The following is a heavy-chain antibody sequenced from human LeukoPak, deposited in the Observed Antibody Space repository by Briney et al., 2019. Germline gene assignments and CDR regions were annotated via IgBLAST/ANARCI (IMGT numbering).Heavy chain of an antibody. CDR3: ARLVRSGNYPYYYYAMDV. D-gene: IGHD1-26*01. J-gene: IGHJ6*02. V-gene: IGHV3-30*03. CDR1: GFTFSSYG. Sequence: GRSLRLSCAASGFTFSSYGMHWVRQAPGKGLEWVAVISYDGSNKYYADSVKGRFTISRDSSKNTLYLQMNSLRAEDTAVYYCARLVRSGNYPYYYYAMDVWGQGTTVTVSS. CDR2: ISYDGSNK.